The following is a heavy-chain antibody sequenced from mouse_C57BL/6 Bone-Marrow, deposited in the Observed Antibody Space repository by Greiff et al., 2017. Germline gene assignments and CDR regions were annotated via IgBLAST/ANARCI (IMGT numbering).Heavy chain of an antibody. CDR1: GYTFTSYG. Sequence: QVQLQQSGAELARPAASVKLSCQASGYTFTSYGISWVKQRTGQGLEWIGEIYPRSGNTYYNEKFKGKATLTADKSSSTAYMELRSLTSEDSAVYFCAREVWGQGTTLTVSS. J-gene: IGHJ2*01. CDR2: IYPRSGNT. CDR3: AREV. V-gene: IGHV1-81*01.